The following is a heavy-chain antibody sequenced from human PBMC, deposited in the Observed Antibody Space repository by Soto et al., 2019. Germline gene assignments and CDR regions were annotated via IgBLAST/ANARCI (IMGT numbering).Heavy chain of an antibody. CDR3: SKDRGSGTSSIVPSLAS. V-gene: IGHV3-23*01. D-gene: IGHD1-26*01. Sequence: GGSLRRSCAASGFTFSSYAMSWVRQAAGKGLEWVSAISGSGDSTYYADSVQGRFTISRDNSKNTLYLQMNSLRAEDMAIYYCSKDRGSGTSSIVPSLASWGREPLLTASS. J-gene: IGHJ5*02. CDR2: ISGSGDST. CDR1: GFTFSSYA.